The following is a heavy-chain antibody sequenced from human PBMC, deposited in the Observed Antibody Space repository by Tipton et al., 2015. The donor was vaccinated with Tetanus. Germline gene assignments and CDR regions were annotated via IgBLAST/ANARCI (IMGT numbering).Heavy chain of an antibody. CDR1: GGSFSAYY. V-gene: IGHV4-34*01. J-gene: IGHJ4*02. CDR3: ARSKLLWFGESLSGFDS. CDR2: INHSGST. D-gene: IGHD3-10*01. Sequence: LVKPSETLSLTCAVYGGSFSAYYWSWIRQSPGKGLEWIGEINHSGSTAYSPSFKSRVTISVDTPKNQFSLKLTSLTVADTAVYYCARSKLLWFGESLSGFDSWGQGTLVTVSA.